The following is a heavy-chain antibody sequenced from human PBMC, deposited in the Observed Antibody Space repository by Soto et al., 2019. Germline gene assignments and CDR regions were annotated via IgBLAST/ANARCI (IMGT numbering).Heavy chain of an antibody. CDR2: INHSGST. V-gene: IGHV4-34*01. CDR1: GGSFSGYY. J-gene: IGHJ5*02. CDR3: ARFRQWLVPSWFDP. Sequence: SETLSLTCAVYGGSFSGYYWSWIRQPPGKGLEWIGEINHSGSTNYNPSLKSRVTISVDTSKNQFSLKLSSVTAADTAVYYCARFRQWLVPSWFDPWGQGTLVTVSS. D-gene: IGHD6-19*01.